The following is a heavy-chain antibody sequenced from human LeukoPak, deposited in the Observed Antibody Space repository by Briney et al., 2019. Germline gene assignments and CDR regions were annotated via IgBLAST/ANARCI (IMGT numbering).Heavy chain of an antibody. CDR1: GGSFSGYY. CDR3: ARREPHGDYGGKIRYYYMDV. D-gene: IGHD4-23*01. Sequence: SETLSLTCAVYGGSFSGYYWSWIRQPPGKGLEWIGEINHSGNTNSNPSLKSRVTMSVDTSKNQFSLKLSSLTAADTAMYYCARREPHGDYGGKIRYYYMDVWGKGTTITISS. V-gene: IGHV4-34*01. J-gene: IGHJ6*03. CDR2: INHSGNT.